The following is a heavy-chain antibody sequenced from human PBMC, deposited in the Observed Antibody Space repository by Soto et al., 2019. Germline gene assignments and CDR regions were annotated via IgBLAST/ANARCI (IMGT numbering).Heavy chain of an antibody. CDR3: VRDKNLDSDSSRFDY. CDR2: IKRDGSDK. D-gene: IGHD6-13*01. V-gene: IGHV3-7*03. J-gene: IGHJ4*02. Sequence: ESGGALVQPGGSLRLSCAASGFTFSFYGMSWVRQAPGKGLEWVANIKRDGSDKYYVDSVKGRFTISRDNAKNSLFLEMNSLRDEDTAMYFCVRDKNLDSDSSRFDYWGQGTLATVS. CDR1: GFTFSFYG.